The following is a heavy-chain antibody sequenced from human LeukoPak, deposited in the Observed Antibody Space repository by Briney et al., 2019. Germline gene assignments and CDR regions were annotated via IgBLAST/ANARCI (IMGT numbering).Heavy chain of an antibody. D-gene: IGHD6-13*01. CDR3: AIYTSGYSSSWYGGRVDY. J-gene: IGHJ4*02. V-gene: IGHV1-46*01. Sequence: ASVKVSCKASGYTFTSYYMHWVRQAPGQGLEWMGIINPSGGSTSYAQKFQGRVTMTRDTSTSTAYMELSSLRSEDTAVYYCAIYTSGYSSSWYGGRVDYWGQGTLVTVSS. CDR1: GYTFTSYY. CDR2: INPSGGST.